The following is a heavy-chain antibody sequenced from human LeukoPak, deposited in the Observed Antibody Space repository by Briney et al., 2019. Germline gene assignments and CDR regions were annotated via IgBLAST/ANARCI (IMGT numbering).Heavy chain of an antibody. CDR1: GFTFSSYA. Sequence: GGSLRLSCAASGFTFSSYAMTWVRQAPGKGLEWVSGISGRGASTYYADSVKGRFTISRDNSKNTLYLQMNSLRDEDTGVYYCAIMHGYYDGSGFWVQWGQGTLVTVSS. V-gene: IGHV3-23*01. CDR2: ISGRGAST. D-gene: IGHD3-22*01. CDR3: AIMHGYYDGSGFWVQ. J-gene: IGHJ4*02.